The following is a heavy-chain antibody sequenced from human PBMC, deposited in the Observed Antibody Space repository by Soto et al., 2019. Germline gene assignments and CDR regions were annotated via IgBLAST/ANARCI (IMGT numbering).Heavy chain of an antibody. V-gene: IGHV4-59*01. D-gene: IGHD3-22*01. CDR1: GGSISSYY. J-gene: IGHJ6*02. CDR3: ARWGDSSGYSGPPHSSGGGMDV. CDR2: IYYSGST. Sequence: PSETLSLTCTVSGGSISSYYWSWIRQPPGKGLEWIGYIYYSGSTNYNPSLKSRVTISVDTSKNQFSLKLSSVTAADTAVYYCARWGDSSGYSGPPHSSGGGMDVWGQGTTVTVSS.